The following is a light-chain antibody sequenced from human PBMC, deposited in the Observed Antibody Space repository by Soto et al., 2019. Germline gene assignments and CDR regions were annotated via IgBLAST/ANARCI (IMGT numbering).Light chain of an antibody. Sequence: QSALTQPASVSGSPGQSITISCTGTSSDVGAYNYVSWYQQHPSKAPKLMIYDVSNRPSGVSNRFSGSKSDNTASLTISGLQAEDEADYYCSSYTTRSTLVFGGGTQLTVL. CDR1: SSDVGAYNY. J-gene: IGLJ2*01. CDR3: SSYTTRSTLV. V-gene: IGLV2-14*03. CDR2: DVS.